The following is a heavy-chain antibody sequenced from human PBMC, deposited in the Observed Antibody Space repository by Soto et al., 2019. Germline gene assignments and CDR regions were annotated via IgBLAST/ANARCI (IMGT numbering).Heavy chain of an antibody. Sequence: ASVKVSCKASGDSVSNDYLHRVRQAPGQGFEWLGLISPFGGATAYAQRFKGRVTVTMDKSSTSFYLELSSLRSDDTAVYYCAKGRGGKTVANFGMDVWGQGVTVTVS. CDR2: ISPFGGAT. V-gene: IGHV1-46*01. CDR1: GDSVSNDY. D-gene: IGHD3-16*01. CDR3: AKGRGGKTVANFGMDV. J-gene: IGHJ6*02.